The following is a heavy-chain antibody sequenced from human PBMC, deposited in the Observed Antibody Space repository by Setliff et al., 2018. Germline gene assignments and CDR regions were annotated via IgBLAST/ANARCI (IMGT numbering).Heavy chain of an antibody. J-gene: IGHJ2*01. CDR3: ARGTKTMVINYWYFDV. V-gene: IGHV4-4*01. Sequence: GSLRLSCAASGFTFKNNGMNWVRQAPGKGLEWIGEIYHSGSTNYNPSLKSRVTISVDKSKNQFSLKLSSVTAADTAVYFCARGTKTMVINYWYFDVWGRGTPVTVSS. D-gene: IGHD4-17*01. CDR2: IYHSGST. CDR1: GFTFKNNGM.